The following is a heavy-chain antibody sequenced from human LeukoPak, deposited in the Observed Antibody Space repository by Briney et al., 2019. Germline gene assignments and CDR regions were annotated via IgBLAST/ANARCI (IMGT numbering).Heavy chain of an antibody. CDR1: GGSISSYS. Sequence: SETLSLTCTVSGGSISSYSWSWFRKPPGKGRGWIGYIYYSGSTNYNPSLKSRVTISVDTSKNQFSLKLSSVTAADTAVYYCARTPSGVVPAGLYFDYWGQGTLVTVSS. D-gene: IGHD2-2*01. J-gene: IGHJ4*02. V-gene: IGHV4-59*08. CDR2: IYYSGST. CDR3: ARTPSGVVPAGLYFDY.